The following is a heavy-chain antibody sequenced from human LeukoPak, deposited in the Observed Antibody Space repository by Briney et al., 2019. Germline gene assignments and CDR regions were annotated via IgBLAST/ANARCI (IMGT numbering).Heavy chain of an antibody. CDR1: GYTFTSYA. D-gene: IGHD6-13*01. J-gene: IGHJ3*02. V-gene: IGHV1-3*01. CDR3: ARDYSSSWDDAFDI. Sequence: ASVKVSCKASGYTFTSYAMHWVRQAPGQRLEWMGWINAGNGNTKYSQKFQGRVTITRDTSASTAYMELSRLRSEDTAVYYCARDYSSSWDDAFDIWGQGTMVTVSS. CDR2: INAGNGNT.